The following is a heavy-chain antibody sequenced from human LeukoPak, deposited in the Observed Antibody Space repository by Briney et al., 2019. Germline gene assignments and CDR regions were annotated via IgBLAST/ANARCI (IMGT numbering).Heavy chain of an antibody. J-gene: IGHJ5*02. CDR3: AVRGVTACLDP. Sequence: ASVKVSCKASGYTFTSYAMHWVRQAPGQRLEWMGWISPDNGNIKYSQKFQGRVTISRDTSASTAYMELSSLRSEDTAVYYCAVRGVTACLDPWGQGTLVTVSS. CDR2: ISPDNGNI. CDR1: GYTFTSYA. D-gene: IGHD3-10*01. V-gene: IGHV1-3*01.